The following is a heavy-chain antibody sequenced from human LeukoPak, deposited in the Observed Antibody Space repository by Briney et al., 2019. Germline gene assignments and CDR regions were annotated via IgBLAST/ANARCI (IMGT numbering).Heavy chain of an antibody. CDR2: IRSKAYGGTT. J-gene: IGHJ6*04. Sequence: GGSLRLSCTASGFTFCDYAMSWFRPAPGKGVGWVGFIRSKAYGGTTEYAASVKGRFTISRDDSKSIAYLQMNSLKTEDTAVYYCTREDDFWSGYPVGDYYYGMDVWGKGTTVTVSS. CDR3: TREDDFWSGYPVGDYYYGMDV. CDR1: GFTFCDYA. V-gene: IGHV3-49*03. D-gene: IGHD3-3*01.